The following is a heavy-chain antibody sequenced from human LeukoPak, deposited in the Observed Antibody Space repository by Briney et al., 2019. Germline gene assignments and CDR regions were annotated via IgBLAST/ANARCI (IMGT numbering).Heavy chain of an antibody. D-gene: IGHD3-9*01. V-gene: IGHV3-21*01. CDR3: ARDGLDVSLTGEDYYYYGMDV. CDR1: GFTFSSYS. Sequence: GGSLRLSCAASGFTFSSYSMNWVRQAPGKGLEWVSSISSSSSYIYYADSVKGRFTISRDNAKNSLYLQMNSLRAEDTAVYYCARDGLDVSLTGEDYYYYGMDVWGQGTTVTVSS. J-gene: IGHJ6*02. CDR2: ISSSSSYI.